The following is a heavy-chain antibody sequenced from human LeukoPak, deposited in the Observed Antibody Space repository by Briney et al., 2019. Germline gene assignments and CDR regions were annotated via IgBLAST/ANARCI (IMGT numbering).Heavy chain of an antibody. CDR3: ARGSGYFGPGSNYQFDY. D-gene: IGHD3-10*01. V-gene: IGHV3-48*02. CDR2: ISSSSTTI. Sequence: PGGSLRLSCAASGFTFSTYTMNWVRQAPGRGLEWVSCISSSSTTISYADSAKGRFTVSRDNAKNSLYLQMNSLRDEDTAVYYCARGSGYFGPGSNYQFDYWGQGSLVTVSS. J-gene: IGHJ4*02. CDR1: GFTFSTYT.